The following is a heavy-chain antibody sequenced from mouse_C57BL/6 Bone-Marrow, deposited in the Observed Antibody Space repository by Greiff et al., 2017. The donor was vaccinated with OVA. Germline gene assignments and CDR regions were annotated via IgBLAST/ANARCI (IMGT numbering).Heavy chain of an antibody. J-gene: IGHJ4*01. CDR2: IDPSDSYT. Sequence: QVQLQQSGAELVMPGASVKLSCKASGYTFTSYWMHWVKQRPGQGLEWIGEIDPSDSYTNYNQKFKGKSTLTVDKSSSTAYMQLSSLTSEDSAVYYCARLGRRFYAMDYWGQGTSVTVSS. CDR3: ARLGRRFYAMDY. D-gene: IGHD4-1*01. V-gene: IGHV1-69*01. CDR1: GYTFTSYW.